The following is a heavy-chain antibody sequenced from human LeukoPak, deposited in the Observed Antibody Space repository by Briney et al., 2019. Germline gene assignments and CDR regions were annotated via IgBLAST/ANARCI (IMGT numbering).Heavy chain of an antibody. CDR3: ARSHMVRGIDY. CDR2: IYYSGST. CDR1: GDSISSYY. Sequence: SETLSLTCTVSGDSISSYYWTWIWQPPGKGLEWIGYIYYSGSTNYNPSLKSRVTISADTSKNQFSLKLSSVTAADTAVYYCARSHMVRGIDYWGQGTLVTVSS. V-gene: IGHV4-59*08. D-gene: IGHD3-10*01. J-gene: IGHJ4*02.